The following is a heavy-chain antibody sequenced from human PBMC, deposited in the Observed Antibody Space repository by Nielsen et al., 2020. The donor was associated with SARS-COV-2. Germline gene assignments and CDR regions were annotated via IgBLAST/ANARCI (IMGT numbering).Heavy chain of an antibody. J-gene: IGHJ6*02. Sequence: SLKISCAASGFTFLDYAMYWVRQPPGKGLEWVASLTGDSGRVAYADSVKGRFTISRDNAKNSLFLQMKSLRVDDTAFYFCARDVRPGVTSWFEFAMDVWGLGIAVTV. V-gene: IGHV3-9*01. D-gene: IGHD2-21*02. CDR2: LTGDSGRV. CDR3: ARDVRPGVTSWFEFAMDV. CDR1: GFTFLDYA.